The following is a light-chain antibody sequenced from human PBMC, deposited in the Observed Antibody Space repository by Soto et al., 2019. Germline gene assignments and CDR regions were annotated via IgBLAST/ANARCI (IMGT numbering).Light chain of an antibody. Sequence: EIVLTQSPATLSLSPGESVTLSCRASQSVDRYLAWYQQTRGQAPRLLIYDASNRATGTPARFSGSGSGTDFTLTIGSLEPEDFAIYYCQQRFNWPLTFGGGTKVEIK. CDR3: QQRFNWPLT. CDR1: QSVDRY. CDR2: DAS. V-gene: IGKV3-11*01. J-gene: IGKJ4*01.